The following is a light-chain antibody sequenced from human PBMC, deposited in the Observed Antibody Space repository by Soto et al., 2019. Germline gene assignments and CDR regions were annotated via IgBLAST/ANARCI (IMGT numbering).Light chain of an antibody. Sequence: QSVLTQPPSVSEAPRQRVTISCSGSSSNIANNAVNWYQQLPGKAPKLLIYYDDLLPSGVSDRFSGSKSGTSASLAISGLQSEDEADYYCAAGDDSLNGPGVFGTGTKLTVL. CDR1: SSNIANNA. CDR3: AAGDDSLNGPGV. J-gene: IGLJ1*01. V-gene: IGLV1-36*01. CDR2: YDD.